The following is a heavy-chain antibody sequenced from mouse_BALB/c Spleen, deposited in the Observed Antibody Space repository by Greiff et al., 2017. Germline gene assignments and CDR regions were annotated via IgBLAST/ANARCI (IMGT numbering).Heavy chain of an antibody. V-gene: IGHV5-12-2*01. Sequence: EVKLMESGGGLVQPGGSLKLSCAASGFTFSSYTMSWVRQTPEKRLEWVAYISNGGGSTYYPDTVKGRFTISRDNAKNTLYLQMSSLKSEDTAMYYCARVKGLRLEMDYWGQGTSVTVSS. CDR1: GFTFSSYT. D-gene: IGHD2-4*01. CDR2: ISNGGGST. J-gene: IGHJ4*01. CDR3: ARVKGLRLEMDY.